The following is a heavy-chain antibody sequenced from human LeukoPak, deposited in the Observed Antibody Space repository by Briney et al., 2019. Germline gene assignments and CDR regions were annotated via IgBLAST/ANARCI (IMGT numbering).Heavy chain of an antibody. D-gene: IGHD3-16*01. Sequence: GGSLRLSCAASDFIVSTLWVHWVRQVPGKGLVWVARINVEGEYIDYAESVKGRFTISRDSAKNTLYLQMNSLRDEDTGVYYCAIDLTGPYDYWGRGTLVTVSS. CDR2: INVEGEYI. V-gene: IGHV3-74*01. CDR3: AIDLTGPYDY. J-gene: IGHJ1*01. CDR1: DFIVSTLW.